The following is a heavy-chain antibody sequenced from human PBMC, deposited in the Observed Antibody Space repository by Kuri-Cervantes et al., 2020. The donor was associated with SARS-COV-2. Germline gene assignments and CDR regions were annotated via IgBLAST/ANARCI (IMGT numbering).Heavy chain of an antibody. Sequence: GGSLRLSCAAAGFTFSSYAMHWVRQAPGKGLEWVAVISYDGSNKNYADSVKGRFTISRDNSKNTLYLQMSSLRAEDTAVYYCVKDGYCSSTSCYAYFDYWGQGTLVTVSS. CDR2: ISYDGSNK. CDR1: GFTFSSYA. V-gene: IGHV3-30*14. CDR3: VKDGYCSSTSCYAYFDY. D-gene: IGHD2-2*01. J-gene: IGHJ4*02.